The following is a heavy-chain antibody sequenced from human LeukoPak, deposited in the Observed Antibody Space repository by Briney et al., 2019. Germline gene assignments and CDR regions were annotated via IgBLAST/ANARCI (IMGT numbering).Heavy chain of an antibody. CDR2: IYYSGST. CDR3: ARARSGRDIVVVVAANKPPFDY. D-gene: IGHD2-15*01. Sequence: SETLSLTCTVSGGSISSSSYYWGWLRQPPGKGLEWIGSIYYSGSTYYNPSLKSRVTISVDTSKNQFSLKLSSVTAADTAVYYCARARSGRDIVVVVAANKPPFDYWGQGTLVTVSS. CDR1: GGSISSSSYY. V-gene: IGHV4-39*07. J-gene: IGHJ4*02.